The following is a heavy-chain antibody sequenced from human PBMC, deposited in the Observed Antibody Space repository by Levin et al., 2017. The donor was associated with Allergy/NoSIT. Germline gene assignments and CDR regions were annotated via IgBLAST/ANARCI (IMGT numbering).Heavy chain of an antibody. J-gene: IGHJ6*02. CDR2: VSGTGVTA. D-gene: IGHD2-21*01. V-gene: IGHV3-23*01. CDR1: GFSFSSYT. CDR3: AKDQAYCGVDCVESYFGFDV. Sequence: PGGSLRLSCVASGFSFSSYTMTWVRHVPGKGLEWVSSVSGTGVTAYYADSVKGRFTISRDNSENTVSLQMSSLRAEDTAVYFCAKDQAYCGVDCVESYFGFDVWGLGTTVTVSS.